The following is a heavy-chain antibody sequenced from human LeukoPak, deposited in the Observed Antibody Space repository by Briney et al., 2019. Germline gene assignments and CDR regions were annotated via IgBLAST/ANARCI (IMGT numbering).Heavy chain of an antibody. J-gene: IGHJ4*02. CDR3: VRDRDGYNGGDY. D-gene: IGHD5-24*01. V-gene: IGHV1-18*01. CDR1: GYTFTSYG. Sequence: ASVKVSCKASGYTFTSYGISWVRQAPGQGLEWMGWISGFSGNTNDAQKLQGRVTMTTDTSTSTAYMELRSLRSDDTAVYYCVRDRDGYNGGDYWGQGTLVTVSS. CDR2: ISGFSGNT.